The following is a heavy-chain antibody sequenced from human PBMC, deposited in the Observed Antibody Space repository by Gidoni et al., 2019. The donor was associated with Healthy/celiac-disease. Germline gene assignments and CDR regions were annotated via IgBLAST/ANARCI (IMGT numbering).Heavy chain of an antibody. J-gene: IGHJ6*02. CDR1: GFTFSSYS. V-gene: IGHV3-21*01. D-gene: IGHD3-9*01. Sequence: EVQLVESGGGLVKPGGSLRLSCAASGFTFSSYSMNWVRQAPGKGLEWVSSISSSSSYIYYADSVKGRFTISRDNAKNSLYLQMNSLRAEDTAVYYCAVGILTGPNVLGGMDVWGQGTTVTVSS. CDR2: ISSSSSYI. CDR3: AVGILTGPNVLGGMDV.